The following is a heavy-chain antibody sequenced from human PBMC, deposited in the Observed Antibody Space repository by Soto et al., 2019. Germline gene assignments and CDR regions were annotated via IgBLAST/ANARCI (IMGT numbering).Heavy chain of an antibody. J-gene: IGHJ4*02. D-gene: IGHD3-3*01. CDR2: IYYNGDT. CDR1: GVSINRGYYY. Sequence: QVRLQESGPKLVRPSQTLSLTCSVSGVSINRGYYYWSWIRQSPGRGLEWIGSIYYNGDTNYNPSLGSRVTMSVDTSKNPFFLDLQSAVAADTAVYFCAREGGDFVQVPYYWGQGTLITVSS. V-gene: IGHV4-30-4*01. CDR3: AREGGDFVQVPYY.